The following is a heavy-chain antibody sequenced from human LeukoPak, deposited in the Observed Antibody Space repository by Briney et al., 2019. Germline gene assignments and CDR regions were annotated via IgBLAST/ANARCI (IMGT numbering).Heavy chain of an antibody. J-gene: IGHJ4*01. CDR3: AQVSMVGDLKKYYFDF. CDR2: IYYTGNT. Sequence: SETLSLTCSVSGFPINSHSYWAWVRQSPGKGLEWIGSIYYTGNTFYNPSLKSRITVSIDTSKSQFSLRLTSVTAADTAIYYCAQVSMVGDLKKYYFDFWGHGTLVTVSS. CDR1: GFPINSHSY. D-gene: IGHD2-15*01. V-gene: IGHV4-38-2*02.